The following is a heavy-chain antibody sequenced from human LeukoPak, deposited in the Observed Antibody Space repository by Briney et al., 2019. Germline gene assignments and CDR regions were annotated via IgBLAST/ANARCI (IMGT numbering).Heavy chain of an antibody. CDR2: ISSTSNTI. Sequence: TGGSLRLSCAASGFTFSSYEMNWVRQAPGKGLEWVSYISSTSNTIYYTESVKGRFTISRDNAKNSLYLQMNSLRAEDTAVYYCASRFDYWGQGTLVTVSS. J-gene: IGHJ4*02. V-gene: IGHV3-48*01. CDR3: ASRFDY. CDR1: GFTFSSYE.